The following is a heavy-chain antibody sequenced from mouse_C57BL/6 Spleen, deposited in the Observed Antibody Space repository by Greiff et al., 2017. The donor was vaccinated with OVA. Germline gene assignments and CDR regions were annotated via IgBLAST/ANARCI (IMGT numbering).Heavy chain of an antibody. Sequence: VQLQQSGPELVKPGASVKISCKASGYAFSSSWMNWVKQRPGKGLEWIGRLYPGDGDTNYNGKFKGKATLTADKSSSTAYMQLSSLTSEDSAVYFCARGYPWYFDVWGTGTTVTVSS. CDR2: LYPGDGDT. CDR1: GYAFSSSW. V-gene: IGHV1-82*01. J-gene: IGHJ1*03. CDR3: ARGYPWYFDV. D-gene: IGHD2-2*01.